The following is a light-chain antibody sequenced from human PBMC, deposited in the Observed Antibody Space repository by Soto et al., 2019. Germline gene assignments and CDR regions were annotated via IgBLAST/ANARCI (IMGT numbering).Light chain of an antibody. CDR3: SSYTTRTTLHV. CDR2: EVS. J-gene: IGLJ1*01. CDR1: SSDVGSYNY. Sequence: QYALTQPASVSGSPGQLITISCTGTSSDVGSYNYVSWYQLHPGKAPKLMIYEVSNRPSGVSNRFSGSKSGDTASLTTSGLQAEDEADYYCSSYTTRTTLHVFGTGTKVTXL. V-gene: IGLV2-14*01.